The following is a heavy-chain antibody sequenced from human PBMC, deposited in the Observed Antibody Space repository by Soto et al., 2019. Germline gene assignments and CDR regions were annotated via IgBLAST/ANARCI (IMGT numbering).Heavy chain of an antibody. D-gene: IGHD5-18*01. V-gene: IGHV1-18*04. CDR2: INGYSGNT. Sequence: RXSVKVSCKASGYTFTSYGISWVRQAPGQGLEWMGWINGYSGNTNYAQKLQGRVTMTTDTSTTTVYMELRSLRSDDTAVFYCARDSALGGYRYGTSPLYGMDVWGQANKVTVSS. J-gene: IGHJ6*02. CDR1: GYTFTSYG. CDR3: ARDSALGGYRYGTSPLYGMDV.